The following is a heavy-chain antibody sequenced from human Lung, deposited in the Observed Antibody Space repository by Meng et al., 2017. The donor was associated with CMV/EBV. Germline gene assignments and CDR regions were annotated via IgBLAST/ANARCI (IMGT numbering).Heavy chain of an antibody. CDR1: GFTFSSYW. CDR2: INSDGSST. CDR3: ARDLRVRGVKGGSRYYGRDL. J-gene: IGHJ6*02. Sequence: GGSLRLXCAASGFTFSSYWTHWVRQAPGKGLVWVSRINSDGSSTSYADSVKGRFTIARDNAKNTLYLQMNSLRAEDTAVYYCARDLRVRGVKGGSRYYGRDLWGPGTXVTVSS. D-gene: IGHD3-10*01. V-gene: IGHV3-74*01.